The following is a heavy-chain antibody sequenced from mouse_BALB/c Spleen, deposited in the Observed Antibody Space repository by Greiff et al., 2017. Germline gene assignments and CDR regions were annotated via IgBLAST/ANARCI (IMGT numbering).Heavy chain of an antibody. J-gene: IGHJ4*01. Sequence: QVQLQQPGAELVRPGASVKLSCKASGYTFTSYWINWVKQRPGQGLEWIGNIYPSNSYTNYNQKFKDKATLSVDKSSSTAYMPLSSPTSEDSAVYYCTRDDGYYGSYYAMDYWGQGTSVPVSS. CDR2: IYPSNSYT. V-gene: IGHV1-69*02. CDR1: GYTFTSYW. D-gene: IGHD2-3*01. CDR3: TRDDGYYGSYYAMDY.